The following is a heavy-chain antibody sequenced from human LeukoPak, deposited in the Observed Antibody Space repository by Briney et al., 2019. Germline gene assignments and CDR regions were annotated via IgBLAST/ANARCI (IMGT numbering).Heavy chain of an antibody. D-gene: IGHD2-2*01. CDR1: GSTFSSYA. V-gene: IGHV3-23*01. Sequence: QSGGSLRLSCAASGSTFSSYAMSWVRQSPGKGLEWVSSISSSGGSTYYADSVKGRFTISRDNSKNTLFLQINSLRAEDTAVYHCAKRSAYFFDFWGQGTLVTVSS. CDR3: AKRSAYFFDF. CDR2: ISSSGGST. J-gene: IGHJ4*02.